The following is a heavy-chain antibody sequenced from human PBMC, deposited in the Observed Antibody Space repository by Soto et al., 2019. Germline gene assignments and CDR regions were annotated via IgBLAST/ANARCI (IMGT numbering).Heavy chain of an antibody. CDR2: FVPLFGTT. CDR1: GGTFSGYV. V-gene: IGHV1-69*01. CDR3: ATHGLGVSSPPYFDN. Sequence: QLVQSGSEVKKPGSSVKVSCQSSGGTFSGYVVTWVRQAPGQGLEWMGEFVPLFGTTNYAQRFSGRITIPAEESTSTAYMELRTLRPDDTAVYYCATHGLGVSSPPYFDNWGQGTLVTVSS. J-gene: IGHJ4*02. D-gene: IGHD3-16*01.